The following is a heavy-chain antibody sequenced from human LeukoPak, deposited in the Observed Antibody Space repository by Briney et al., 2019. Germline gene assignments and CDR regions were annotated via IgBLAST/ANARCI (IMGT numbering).Heavy chain of an antibody. D-gene: IGHD3-22*01. J-gene: IGHJ6*02. CDR2: IIPIFGTA. Sequence: ASVKVSCKASGGTFSSYAISWVRQAPGQGLEWMGGIIPIFGTANYAQKFQGRVTITTDESTSTAYMELSSLRSEDTAVYYCARGRYYDSSGYYPGAYYYYGMDVWGQGTTVTVSS. CDR1: GGTFSSYA. CDR3: ARGRYYDSSGYYPGAYYYYGMDV. V-gene: IGHV1-69*05.